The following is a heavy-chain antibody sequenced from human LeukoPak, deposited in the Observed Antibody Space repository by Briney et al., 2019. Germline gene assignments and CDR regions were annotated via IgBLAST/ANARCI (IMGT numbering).Heavy chain of an antibody. CDR1: GGTFSSYA. CDR2: IIPIFGTA. CDR3: ARERVGRDGYNYDY. V-gene: IGHV1-69*06. Sequence: GASVKVSCKASGGTFSSYAISWVRQAPGQGLEWMGGIIPIFGTANYAQKFQGGVTITADKSTSTAYMELSSLRSEDTAVYYCARERVGRDGYNYDYWGQGTLVTVSS. D-gene: IGHD5-24*01. J-gene: IGHJ4*02.